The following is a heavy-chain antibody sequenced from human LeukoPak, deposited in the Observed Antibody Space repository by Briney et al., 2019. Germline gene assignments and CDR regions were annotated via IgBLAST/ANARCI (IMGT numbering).Heavy chain of an antibody. CDR2: IDTDGTGT. J-gene: IGHJ4*02. CDR3: ARVKSGSYYPIDY. D-gene: IGHD1-26*01. CDR1: GFTFSNYW. V-gene: IGHV3-74*01. Sequence: GGSLRLSCAASGFTFSNYWMHWVRQTPGKGLVWVSRIDTDGTGTSYADSVKGRFTISRDGAKDTLYLQMSGLRAEDTAVYYCARVKSGSYYPIDYWGQGTLVTVSS.